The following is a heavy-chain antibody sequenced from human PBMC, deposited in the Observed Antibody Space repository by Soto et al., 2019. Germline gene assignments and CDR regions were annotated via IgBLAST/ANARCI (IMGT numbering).Heavy chain of an antibody. Sequence: GGSLRLSCAASGFTFSSYAMHWVRQAPGKGLEGVAVISYDGSNKYYACSVKGRFTISRDNSKNTLDLQMTSLRAGGTAGDYCARDREQQLVLYYFDYRGQGTLVTGSS. CDR2: ISYDGSNK. J-gene: IGHJ4*02. D-gene: IGHD6-13*01. CDR1: GFTFSSYA. CDR3: ARDREQQLVLYYFDY. V-gene: IGHV3-30-3*01.